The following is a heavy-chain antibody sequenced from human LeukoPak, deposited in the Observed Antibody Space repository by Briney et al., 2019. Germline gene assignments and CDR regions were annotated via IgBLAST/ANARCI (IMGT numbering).Heavy chain of an antibody. Sequence: SKTLSLTCAVSGVSFDDYYWAGVRQTPGKGLEWIGEINHSGYTNDSPSLKSRVTLSIDTSRKQFSLNLRSVTVADAGIYYCTRMTTGHDYWGQGTLVTVSS. CDR2: INHSGYT. D-gene: IGHD4-17*01. J-gene: IGHJ4*02. CDR3: TRMTTGHDY. V-gene: IGHV4-34*01. CDR1: GVSFDDYY.